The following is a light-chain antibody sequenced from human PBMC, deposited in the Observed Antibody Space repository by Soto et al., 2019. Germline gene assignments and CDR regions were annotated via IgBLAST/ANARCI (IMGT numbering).Light chain of an antibody. J-gene: IGLJ1*01. Sequence: QSALTQPASVSGSPGQSITISCAGTSSDIGGSEYVAWYQQHPGKAPKLLIYGVSNRPSGVSNRFSGSKSGNTASLTISGLHAEDEADYVCYSCRRSSTTFYVLGTGTKLTVL. V-gene: IGLV2-14*03. CDR3: YSCRRSSTTFYV. CDR1: SSDIGGSEY. CDR2: GVS.